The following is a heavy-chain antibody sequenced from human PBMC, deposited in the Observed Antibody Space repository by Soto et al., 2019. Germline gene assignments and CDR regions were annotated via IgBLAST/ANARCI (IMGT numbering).Heavy chain of an antibody. Sequence: GSLRLSCAASGFTFSSYGMNLVRQARGKGLEWVSSISSSSSYIYYADSVKGRFTISRDNAKNSLYLQMNSLRAEDTAVYYCARDTPPVLLWFGESMLKWREYGMDVWGQGTTVTVSS. J-gene: IGHJ6*02. CDR1: GFTFSSYG. D-gene: IGHD3-10*01. CDR2: ISSSSSYI. CDR3: ARDTPPVLLWFGESMLKWREYGMDV. V-gene: IGHV3-21*01.